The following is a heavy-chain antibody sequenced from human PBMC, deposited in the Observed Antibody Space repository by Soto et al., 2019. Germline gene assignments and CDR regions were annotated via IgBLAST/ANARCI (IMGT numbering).Heavy chain of an antibody. J-gene: IGHJ6*03. CDR2: ISAYNGNT. CDR3: ARVTPLSSTSYKNYYYYYYMDV. Sequence: GASVKVSCKASGYTFTSYGISWVRQAPGQGLEWMGWISAYNGNTNYAQKLQGRVTMTTDASTSTAYMELRSLRSDDTAVYYCARVTPLSSTSYKNYYYYYYMDVWGKRTKVTVSS. V-gene: IGHV1-18*01. CDR1: GYTFTSYG. D-gene: IGHD2-2*01.